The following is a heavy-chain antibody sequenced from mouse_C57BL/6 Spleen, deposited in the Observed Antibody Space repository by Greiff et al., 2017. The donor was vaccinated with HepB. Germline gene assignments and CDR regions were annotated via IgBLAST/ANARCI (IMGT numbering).Heavy chain of an antibody. CDR3: ARGDGYLYAMDY. J-gene: IGHJ4*01. V-gene: IGHV1-55*01. Sequence: QVQLKQPGAELVKPGASVKMSCKASGYTFTSYWITWVKQRPGQGLEWIGDIYPGSGSTNYNEKFKSKATLTVDTSSSTAYMQLSSLTSEDSAVYYCARGDGYLYAMDYWGQGTSVTVSS. CDR1: GYTFTSYW. D-gene: IGHD2-3*01. CDR2: IYPGSGST.